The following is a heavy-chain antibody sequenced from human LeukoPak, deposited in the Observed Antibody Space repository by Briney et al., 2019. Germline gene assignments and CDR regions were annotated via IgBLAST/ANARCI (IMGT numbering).Heavy chain of an antibody. CDR3: ARGGYCSSTSCYRSLDY. CDR1: GGSISSSSYY. V-gene: IGHV4-39*07. Sequence: SETLSLTCTVSGGSISSSSYYWGWIRQPPGKGLEWIGSIYYSGSTYYNPSLKSRVTISVDTSKNQFSLKLSSVTAADTAVYYCARGGYCSSTSCYRSLDYWGQGTLVTVSS. CDR2: IYYSGST. J-gene: IGHJ4*02. D-gene: IGHD2-2*01.